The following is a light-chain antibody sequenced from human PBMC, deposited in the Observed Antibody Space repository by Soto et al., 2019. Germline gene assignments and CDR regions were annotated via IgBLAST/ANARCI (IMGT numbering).Light chain of an antibody. J-gene: IGKJ1*01. CDR1: QSISDY. Sequence: DIQLTQSPSSLSASVGDRVTITCRASQSISDYLNWYQQTPGTAPKLLIYAASTLESGVPSRFSGSASETDFTLTFSSLQPGDFATYYCQQSFITPWTFGQGTKVEI. CDR3: QQSFITPWT. V-gene: IGKV1-39*01. CDR2: AAS.